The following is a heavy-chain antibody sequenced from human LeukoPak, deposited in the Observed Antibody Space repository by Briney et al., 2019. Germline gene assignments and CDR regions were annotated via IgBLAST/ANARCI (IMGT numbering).Heavy chain of an antibody. V-gene: IGHV3-23*01. CDR3: AKADYVWGSYRPVDY. D-gene: IGHD3-16*02. CDR2: ISGSGGST. J-gene: IGHJ4*02. Sequence: GGCLRVSCAAPGFTFSSYVMSWVRPAPGKGLGWVSAISGSGGSTYYADSVKGRFTISRDNSKNTLYLQMNSLRAEDTAVYSCAKADYVWGSYRPVDYWGQGTLVTVSS. CDR1: GFTFSSYV.